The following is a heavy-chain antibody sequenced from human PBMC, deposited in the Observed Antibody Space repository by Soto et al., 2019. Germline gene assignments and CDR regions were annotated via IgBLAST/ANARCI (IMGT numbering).Heavy chain of an antibody. CDR2: TSYDGSNK. J-gene: IGHJ6*02. V-gene: IGHV3-30*18. CDR3: AKAGRIVGDGGMDV. D-gene: IGHD1-26*01. Sequence: QVQLVESGGGVVQPGRSLRLSCAASGFTFSSYGMHWVRQAPGKGLEWVAVTSYDGSNKYYADSVKGRFTISRDNSKNTLYLQVNSLSAEDTAVYYCAKAGRIVGDGGMDVWGQGTTVAVSS. CDR1: GFTFSSYG.